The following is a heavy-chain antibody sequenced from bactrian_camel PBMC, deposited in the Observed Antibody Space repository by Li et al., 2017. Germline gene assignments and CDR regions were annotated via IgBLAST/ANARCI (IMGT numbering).Heavy chain of an antibody. CDR2: IGVLGGST. J-gene: IGHJ4*01. Sequence: VQLVESGGGSVQAGGSLLLSCAASGYTGTRYCMAWFRQAPGKEREGVGRIGVLGGSTIYADSVKGRFTISKDNAKSTVYLQMNSLKTEDTSMYSCAFIGETWSAGFSYWGQGTQVTVS. D-gene: IGHD1*01. CDR3: AFIGETWSAGFSY. V-gene: IGHV3S40*01. CDR1: GYTGTRYC.